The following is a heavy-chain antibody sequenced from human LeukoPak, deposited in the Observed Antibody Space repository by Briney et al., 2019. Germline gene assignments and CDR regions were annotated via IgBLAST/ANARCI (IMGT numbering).Heavy chain of an antibody. D-gene: IGHD6-19*01. CDR2: IIPIFGTA. CDR1: GGTFSSYA. J-gene: IGHJ4*02. V-gene: IGHV1-69*05. Sequence: GASVKVSCKASGGTFSSYAISWVRQAPGQGLEWMGGIIPIFGTANYAQKFQGRVTLTTDTSTGTAYMELRSLRSDDTAVYYCGREVAVAGGAVDYWGQGTLVTVSS. CDR3: GREVAVAGGAVDY.